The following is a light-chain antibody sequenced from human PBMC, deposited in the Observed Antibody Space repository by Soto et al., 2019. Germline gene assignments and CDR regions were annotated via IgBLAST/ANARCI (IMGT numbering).Light chain of an antibody. CDR1: HSVSSNY. J-gene: IGKJ1*01. V-gene: IGKV3-20*01. Sequence: EIVLTQSPGTLSLSPGERATLSCRSSHSVSSNYLAWYQQKPGQAPRLLIYDVSSRATGIPDRFSGSGSATDFTLTISQLEAVDFAVYYCQQYGISPTFGQGTKVEIK. CDR2: DVS. CDR3: QQYGISPT.